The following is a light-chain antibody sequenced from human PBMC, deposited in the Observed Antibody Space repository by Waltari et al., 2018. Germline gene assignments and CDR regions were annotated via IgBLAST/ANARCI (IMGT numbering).Light chain of an antibody. CDR2: NIS. CDR3: MQATQFPLT. Sequence: DLVMTQTPLSSPVTLGQPASISCSSSQSLVHSDGNPHLSWLHQRPAHPPRLLSYNISNRLSGVPDRFSGSGAGTECTLKISRVETEDVGVYFCMQATQFPLTFGGGTKVEIK. CDR1: QSLVHSDGNPH. J-gene: IGKJ4*01. V-gene: IGKV2-24*01.